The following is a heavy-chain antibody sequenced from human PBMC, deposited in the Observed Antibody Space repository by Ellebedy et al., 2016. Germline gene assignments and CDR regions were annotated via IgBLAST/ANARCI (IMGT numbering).Heavy chain of an antibody. J-gene: IGHJ4*02. CDR3: AREPVRGYSGYDYVGY. CDR2: ISSSSSYI. D-gene: IGHD5-12*01. V-gene: IGHV3-21*01. Sequence: GESLKISCAASGFTFSSYSMNWVRQAPGKGLEWVSSISSSSSYIYYADSVKGRFTISRDNSKNTLYLQMNSLRAEDTAVYYCAREPVRGYSGYDYVGYWGQGTLVTVSS. CDR1: GFTFSSYS.